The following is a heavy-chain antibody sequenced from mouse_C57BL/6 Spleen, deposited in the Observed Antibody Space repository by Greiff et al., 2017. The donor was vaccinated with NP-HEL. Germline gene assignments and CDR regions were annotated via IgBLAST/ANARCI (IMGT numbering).Heavy chain of an antibody. V-gene: IGHV14-4*01. CDR2: IDPENGDT. J-gene: IGHJ4*01. CDR1: GFNIKDDY. D-gene: IGHD1-1*01. Sequence: DVKLVESGAELVRPGASVKLSCTASGFNIKDDYMHWVKQRPEQGLEWIGWIDPENGDTEYASKFQGKATITADTSSNTAYLQLSSLTSEDTAVYYCTLYYGSSYDAMDYWGQGTSVTVSS. CDR3: TLYYGSSYDAMDY.